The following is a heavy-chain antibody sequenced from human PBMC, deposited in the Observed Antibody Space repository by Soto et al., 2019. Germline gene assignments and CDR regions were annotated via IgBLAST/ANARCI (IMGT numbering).Heavy chain of an antibody. CDR2: ISGYSGNA. V-gene: IGHV1-18*04. CDR1: GYIFSDYG. Sequence: QVQVMQSGAEVKKPGDSVKVSCKTSGYIFSDYGINWVRQAPGQGLEWMGWISGYSGNANLAQKFQGRVTMTTDKSTRTAYMELRRLRSDDTAVYYCARTDRDFYGLDVWGQGTTVIVSS. J-gene: IGHJ6*02. CDR3: ARTDRDFYGLDV.